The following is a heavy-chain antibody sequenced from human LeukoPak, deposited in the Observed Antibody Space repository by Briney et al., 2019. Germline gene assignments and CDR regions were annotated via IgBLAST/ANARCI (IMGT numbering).Heavy chain of an antibody. Sequence: GGSLRLSCAASGFTFSSYIMNWVRQAPGKGLERISYIGISSGNTKYADSVKGRFTISADSAKNSLYLQMNSLRVEDTAVYYCARDYRYAFDNWGQGTLVTVSS. CDR3: ARDYRYAFDN. J-gene: IGHJ4*02. V-gene: IGHV3-48*04. D-gene: IGHD5-12*01. CDR1: GFTFSSYI. CDR2: IGISSGNT.